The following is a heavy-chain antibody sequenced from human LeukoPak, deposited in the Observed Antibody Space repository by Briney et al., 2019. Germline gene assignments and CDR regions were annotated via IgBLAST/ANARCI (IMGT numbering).Heavy chain of an antibody. Sequence: PGVSLTLSCSASGFTFDDFALLWVVLAPGMVLLLFLCINWNSGSIVYADSVTVRFTISRDNAKNSLYLQMNSLRAEDMALYYCAKDLGEQPIHYFDYWGQGTLVTVSS. CDR3: AKDLGEQPIHYFDY. J-gene: IGHJ4*02. D-gene: IGHD3-16*01. CDR1: GFTFDDFA. CDR2: INWNSGSI. V-gene: IGHV3-9*03.